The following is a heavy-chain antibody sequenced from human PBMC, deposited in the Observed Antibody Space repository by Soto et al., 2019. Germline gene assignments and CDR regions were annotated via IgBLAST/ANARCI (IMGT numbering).Heavy chain of an antibody. D-gene: IGHD3-16*01. CDR3: ARGITFGGVLHGMDV. CDR1: GYTFTTSG. J-gene: IGHJ6*02. V-gene: IGHV1-18*01. CDR2: INTDNSKT. Sequence: QVQLVQSGAEVKKPGASVKVSCKASGYTFTTSGISWVRQAPGQGLGRMGWINTDNSKTYYAPKLQGRVNMTTDTSTSTAYLDLRSLKSDDTAVYYCARGITFGGVLHGMDVWGQGTTVTVSS.